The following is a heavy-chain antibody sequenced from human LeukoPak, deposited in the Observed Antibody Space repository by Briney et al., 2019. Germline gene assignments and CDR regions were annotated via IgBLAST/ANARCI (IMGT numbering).Heavy chain of an antibody. D-gene: IGHD3-22*01. V-gene: IGHV1-8*01. CDR1: GYTFTSYD. Sequence: GASVKVSCKASGYTFTSYDINWVRQATGQGLEWMGWMNPNSGNTGYAQKFQGRVTMTRNTSISTAYMELSSLRSEDTAVYYCARDLKVRRIDSSGYYYVYDYWGQGTLVTVSS. CDR3: ARDLKVRRIDSSGYYYVYDY. CDR2: MNPNSGNT. J-gene: IGHJ4*02.